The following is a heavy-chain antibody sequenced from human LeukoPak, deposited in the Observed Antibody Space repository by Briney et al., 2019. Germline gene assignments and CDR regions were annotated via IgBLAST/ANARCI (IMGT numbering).Heavy chain of an antibody. J-gene: IGHJ4*02. CDR3: ARDRSYYYDSSGYLADY. D-gene: IGHD3-22*01. CDR1: GYTFTSYG. CDR2: ISAYNGNT. Sequence: ASVKDSCKASGYTFTSYGISWVRQAPGQGLEWMGWISAYNGNTNYAQKLQGRVTMTTDTSTSTAYMELRSLRSDDTAVYYCARDRSYYYDSSGYLADYWGQGTLVTVSS. V-gene: IGHV1-18*01.